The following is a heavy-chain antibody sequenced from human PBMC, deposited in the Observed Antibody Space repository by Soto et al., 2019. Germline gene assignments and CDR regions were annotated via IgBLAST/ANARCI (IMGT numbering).Heavy chain of an antibody. J-gene: IGHJ4*02. CDR1: GGSLSSYY. V-gene: IGHV4-59*01. CDR2: IYYSGST. CDR3: ARTWCSTNDY. D-gene: IGHD2-15*01. Sequence: QVQLQESGPGLVKPSETLSLTCVVSGGSLSSYYWSWIRQPPGKGLEWIGYIYYSGSTNYNPSLKSRVTISVDTSKNQFALKLSSVTAAATAVYYCARTWCSTNDYWGRGTLVTVSS.